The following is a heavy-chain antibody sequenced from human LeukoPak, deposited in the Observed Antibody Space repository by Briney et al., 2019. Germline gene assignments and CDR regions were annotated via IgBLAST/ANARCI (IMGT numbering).Heavy chain of an antibody. CDR1: GFTFSTYT. Sequence: GRSLRLSCAASGFTFSTYTMNWVRQAPGKGLEWVSSISSSSYYIYYADSVKGRFTISRDNSKNTLYLQMNSLRAEDTAVYYCAKGGWLEYWGQGTLVTVSS. D-gene: IGHD6-19*01. CDR3: AKGGWLEY. V-gene: IGHV3-21*04. CDR2: ISSSSYYI. J-gene: IGHJ4*02.